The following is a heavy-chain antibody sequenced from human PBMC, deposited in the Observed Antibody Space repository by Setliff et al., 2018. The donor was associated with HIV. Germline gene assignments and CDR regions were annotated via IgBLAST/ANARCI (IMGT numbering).Heavy chain of an antibody. CDR1: GYIFTNYW. Sequence: PGESLKISCKASGYIFTNYWIGWVRQMPGKGLEWIGVVYPGDSVTRYGPSFQGQVSISADRSITTAYLQWDSLKASDTAMYYCERAGSFDPYYYMDVWGKGTTVTVSS. CDR3: ERAGSFDPYYYMDV. CDR2: VYPGDSVT. D-gene: IGHD3-10*01. J-gene: IGHJ6*03. V-gene: IGHV5-51*01.